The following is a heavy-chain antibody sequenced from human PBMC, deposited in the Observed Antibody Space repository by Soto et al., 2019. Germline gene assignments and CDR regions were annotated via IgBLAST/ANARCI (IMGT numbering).Heavy chain of an antibody. CDR2: ISGSGGST. J-gene: IGHJ6*02. CDR3: AKDEEGADYYYYYCMDF. CDR1: GFTISSYA. V-gene: IGHV3-23*01. Sequence: EVQLLESGGGLVPPGGSLRLSCAASGFTISSYAMIWVRQAPGKGLEWVSAISGSGGSTYYADSVNGRFTISRYNSKNTLDLQMNSLRADDAALYDCAKDEEGADYYYYYCMDFWGQGTTVTVS. D-gene: IGHD1-26*01.